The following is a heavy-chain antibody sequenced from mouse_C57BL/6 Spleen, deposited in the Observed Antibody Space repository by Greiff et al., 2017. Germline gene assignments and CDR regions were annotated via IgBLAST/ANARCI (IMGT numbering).Heavy chain of an antibody. D-gene: IGHD2-14*01. J-gene: IGHJ1*03. CDR2: INPGSGNT. CDR3: ARWREYDGYFDV. CDR1: GYTFTDYY. Sequence: VQLQQSGAELVRPGASVKLSCKASGYTFTDYYMNWVKQRPGQGLEWIARINPGSGNTYYNEKFKGKATLTADKSSSTAYMQLSSLTSEDSAVYFCARWREYDGYFDVWGTGTTVTVSA. V-gene: IGHV1-76*01.